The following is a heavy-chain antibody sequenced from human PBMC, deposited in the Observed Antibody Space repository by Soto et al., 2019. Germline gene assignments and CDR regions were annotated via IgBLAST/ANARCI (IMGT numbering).Heavy chain of an antibody. D-gene: IGHD2-2*02. CDR2: INPSGGST. CDR1: GYTFTSYY. Sequence: ASEKVSCKASGYTFTSYYMHWVRQAPGQGLEWMGIINPSGGSTSYAQKFQGRVTMTRDTSTSTVYMELSSLRSEDTAVYYCARVQNVPAAIDYWGQGTLVTVSS. J-gene: IGHJ4*02. V-gene: IGHV1-46*01. CDR3: ARVQNVPAAIDY.